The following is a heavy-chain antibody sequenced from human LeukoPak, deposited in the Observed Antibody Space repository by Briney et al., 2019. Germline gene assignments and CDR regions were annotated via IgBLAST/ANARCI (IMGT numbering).Heavy chain of an antibody. D-gene: IGHD1-14*01. V-gene: IGHV4-34*01. CDR2: INQSGST. Sequence: SETLSLTCAVYGGSFSGYYWSWIRQPPGKGLEWIGEINQSGSTNYNPSLKSRVTISVDTSKNQFSLKLSSVTAADTAVYYCASEKKVSTLLPLIPPYYYYGKDDWGQGTTVTVSS. CDR3: ASEKKVSTLLPLIPPYYYYGKDD. J-gene: IGHJ6*02. CDR1: GGSFSGYY.